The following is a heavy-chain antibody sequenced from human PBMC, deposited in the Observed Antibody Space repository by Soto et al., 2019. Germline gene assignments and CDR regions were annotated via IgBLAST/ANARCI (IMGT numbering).Heavy chain of an antibody. CDR3: ARSSSGWYGDDAVDI. V-gene: IGHV1-69*01. CDR2: IIPIFGTA. J-gene: IGHJ3*02. Sequence: QVQLVQSGAEVKKPGSSVKVSCKASGGTFSRYAISWVRQAPGQGLEWMGGIIPIFGTANYAQKFQGRVTFTADESTSTAYMERSSLRAEDTAVYYCARSSSGWYGDDAVDIWGQGTMVTVSS. D-gene: IGHD6-19*01. CDR1: GGTFSRYA.